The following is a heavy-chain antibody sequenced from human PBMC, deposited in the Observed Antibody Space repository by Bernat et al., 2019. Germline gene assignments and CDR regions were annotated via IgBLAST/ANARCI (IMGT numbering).Heavy chain of an antibody. CDR3: GRDVYGGYFDC. D-gene: IGHD3-16*01. V-gene: IGHV3-49*04. CDR2: IRNKAYGETT. Sequence: EVQLVESGGDLVQPGRSLRLSCTGSGFTFGDYAMTWVRQAPGKGLEWVGFIRNKAYGETTDYAASVAGRFTISRDDSKNIAYLQVNSLKTEDTAVYYCGRDVYGGYFDCWGQGALVTVSS. CDR1: GFTFGDYA. J-gene: IGHJ4*02.